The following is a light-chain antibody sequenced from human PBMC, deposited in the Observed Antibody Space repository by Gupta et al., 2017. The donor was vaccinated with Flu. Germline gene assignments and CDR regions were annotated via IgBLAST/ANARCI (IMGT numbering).Light chain of an antibody. CDR2: GAS. CDR3: QQDNSWPIT. CDR1: QNVNNN. Sequence: PATLSVSPGERATLSCRASQNVNNNLAWYRQKPGQAPGLLIYGASTRATGIPARFSGSESGTEFTLTISSLQSEDFAVYYCQQDNSWPITFGQGTRLEIK. J-gene: IGKJ5*01. V-gene: IGKV3-15*01.